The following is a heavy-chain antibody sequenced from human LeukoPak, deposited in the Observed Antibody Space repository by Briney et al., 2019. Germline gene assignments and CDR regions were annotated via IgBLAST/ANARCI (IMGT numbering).Heavy chain of an antibody. V-gene: IGHV1-18*01. CDR2: ISAYDGNT. Sequence: ASVKVSCKASGCTSTSYGISWVRQAPGQGLEWMGWISAYDGNTNYAQKLQGRVTMTTDTSTSTAYMELRSLTSDETAVYYCARGVQGYGYGYDYWGQGTLVTVSS. CDR3: ARGVQGYGYGYDY. D-gene: IGHD5-18*01. CDR1: GCTSTSYG. J-gene: IGHJ4*02.